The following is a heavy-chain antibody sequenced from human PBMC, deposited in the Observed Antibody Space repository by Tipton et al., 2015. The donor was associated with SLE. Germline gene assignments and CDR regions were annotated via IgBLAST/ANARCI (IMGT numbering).Heavy chain of an antibody. D-gene: IGHD2-15*01. J-gene: IGHJ3*02. CDR1: GFTVSSNY. CDR2: IYSGGST. V-gene: IGHV3-53*01. Sequence: QLVQSGGGLIQPGGSLRLSCAASGFTVSSNYMSWVRQAPGKGLEWVSVIYSGGSTYYADSVKGRFTISRDNSKNTLYLQINSLRAEDTAVYYCARAAPPYCSGGSCYSEYAFDIWGQGTMVTVSS. CDR3: ARAAPPYCSGGSCYSEYAFDI.